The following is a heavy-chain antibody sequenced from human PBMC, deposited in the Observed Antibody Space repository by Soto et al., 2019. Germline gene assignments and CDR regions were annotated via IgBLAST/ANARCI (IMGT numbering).Heavy chain of an antibody. CDR3: ARDRGYDILTGYSYYYGMDV. CDR2: ISGSGGST. D-gene: IGHD3-9*01. Sequence: QPGGSLRLSCAASGFTFSSYAMSWVRQAPGKGLEWVSAISGSGGSTYYADSVKGRFTISRDNSKNTLYLQMNSLRAEDTAVYYCARDRGYDILTGYSYYYGMDVWGQGTTVTVSS. J-gene: IGHJ6*02. CDR1: GFTFSSYA. V-gene: IGHV3-23*01.